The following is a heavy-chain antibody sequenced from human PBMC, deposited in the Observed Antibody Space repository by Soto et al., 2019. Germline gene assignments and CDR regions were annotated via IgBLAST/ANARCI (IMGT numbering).Heavy chain of an antibody. CDR2: INPNSGGT. J-gene: IGHJ6*02. V-gene: IGHV1-2*02. D-gene: IGHD1-7*01. Sequence: ASVKVSCKASGYTFTGYYMHWVRQAPGQGLEWMGWINPNSGGTNYAQKFQGRVTMTRDTSISTAYMELSRLRSDDTVVYYCARVTGTTPYYYGMDVWGQGTTVTVSS. CDR3: ARVTGTTPYYYGMDV. CDR1: GYTFTGYY.